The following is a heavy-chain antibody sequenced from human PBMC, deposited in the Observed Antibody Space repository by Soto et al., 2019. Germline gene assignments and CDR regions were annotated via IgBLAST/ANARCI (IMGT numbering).Heavy chain of an antibody. J-gene: IGHJ5*02. Sequence: PGGALRLSCAASGFKFEDYAMHWVRQGPGKGLEWVSGISWNSGRIGYADSVKGRFIISRDNAKNSLFLQMNSLRADDTALYYYAKAPHYYESGSFFDLPVASGQATLVTV. CDR3: AKAPHYYESGSFFDLPVA. CDR2: ISWNSGRI. D-gene: IGHD3-22*01. CDR1: GFKFEDYA. V-gene: IGHV3-9*01.